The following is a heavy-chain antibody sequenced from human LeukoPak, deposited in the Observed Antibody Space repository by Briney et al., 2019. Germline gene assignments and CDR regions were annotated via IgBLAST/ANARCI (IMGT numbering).Heavy chain of an antibody. D-gene: IGHD3-3*01. J-gene: IGHJ3*02. Sequence: SETLSLTCTVSGGSISSYYWSWIRQPAGKGLEWIGRICTSGSTNYNPSLKSRVTISVDTSKNQFSLKLSSVTAADTAVYYCARGGRLRFLEWLPRDDAFDIWGQGTMVTVSS. CDR2: ICTSGST. CDR3: ARGGRLRFLEWLPRDDAFDI. CDR1: GGSISSYY. V-gene: IGHV4-4*07.